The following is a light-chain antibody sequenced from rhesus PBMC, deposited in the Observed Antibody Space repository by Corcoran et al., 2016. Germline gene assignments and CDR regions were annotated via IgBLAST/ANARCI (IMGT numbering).Light chain of an antibody. V-gene: IGKV3-42*01. CDR2: GAS. CDR1: QSVSSS. CDR3: QQDYGWPRALT. Sequence: EIVMTQSPATLSLSPGERATLSCRASQSVSSSLAWYQQKPGQPPKLHIDGASSRATGSPDRFSGSGSGTEFTLTISSLGPEDVGVYYCQQDYGWPRALTFGGGTKVELK. J-gene: IGKJ4*01.